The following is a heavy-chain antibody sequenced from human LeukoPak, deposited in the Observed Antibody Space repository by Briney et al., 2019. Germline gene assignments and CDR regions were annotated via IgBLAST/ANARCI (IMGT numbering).Heavy chain of an antibody. D-gene: IGHD3-22*01. CDR2: VNPNSGNT. CDR1: GYTFTSYD. CDR3: ARPQEVSYYDSSGYYSY. V-gene: IGHV1-8*01. Sequence: ASVKVSCKASGYTFTSYDINWVRQATGQGLEWMGWVNPNSGNTGYAQKFQGRVTMTRNTSISTAYMELSSLRSEDTAVYYCARPQEVSYYDSSGYYSYWGQGTLVTVSS. J-gene: IGHJ4*02.